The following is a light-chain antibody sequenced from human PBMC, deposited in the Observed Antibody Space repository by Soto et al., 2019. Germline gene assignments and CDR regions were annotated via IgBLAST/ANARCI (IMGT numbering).Light chain of an antibody. J-gene: IGLJ2*01. Sequence: QPVLTQSPSASASLGASVKLTCTLSSGHSSYAIAWHQQQPEKGPRYLMKLNSDGSHSKGDGIPDRFSGSSSGAERYLTISSRQSEDEADYYCQTWGTGTGVVFGGGTKLTVL. CDR2: LNSDGSH. V-gene: IGLV4-69*01. CDR3: QTWGTGTGVV. CDR1: SGHSSYA.